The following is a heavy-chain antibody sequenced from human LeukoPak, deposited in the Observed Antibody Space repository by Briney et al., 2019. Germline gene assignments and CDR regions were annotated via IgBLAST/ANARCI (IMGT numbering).Heavy chain of an antibody. Sequence: GGSLRLSCTASGFTFGDYAMSWVRQAPGKGLEWVSASGSGGSTYYADSVKGRFTISRDNSKNTLYLQMNSLRAEDTAVYYCAKDPAYVAPPFDYWGQGTLVTVSS. J-gene: IGHJ4*02. D-gene: IGHD6-6*01. V-gene: IGHV3-23*01. CDR1: GFTFGDYA. CDR3: AKDPAYVAPPFDY. CDR2: SGSGGST.